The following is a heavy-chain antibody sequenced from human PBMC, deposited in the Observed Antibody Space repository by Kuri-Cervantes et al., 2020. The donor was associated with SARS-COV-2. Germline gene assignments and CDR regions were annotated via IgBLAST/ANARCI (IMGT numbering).Heavy chain of an antibody. Sequence: GESLKISCAAAGFTFKSYAMNWVRQAPGKGLEWVSGISGTGGGTYYADSVKGRFTISRANSKNMLYLEMKSLRVEDTAVYYCAKDLDNTGRPYFFEDWGQGTLVTVSS. J-gene: IGHJ4*02. CDR1: GFTFKSYA. D-gene: IGHD2-21*01. V-gene: IGHV3-23*01. CDR3: AKDLDNTGRPYFFED. CDR2: ISGTGGGT.